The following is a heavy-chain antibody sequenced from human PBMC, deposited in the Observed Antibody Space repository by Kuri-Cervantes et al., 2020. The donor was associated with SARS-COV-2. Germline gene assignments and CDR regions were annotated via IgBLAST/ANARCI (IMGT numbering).Heavy chain of an antibody. J-gene: IGHJ3*02. V-gene: IGHV3-21*01. Sequence: GASLKISCAASGFTFSSYGMHWVRQAPGKGLEWVSSISSSSDIYYADSVKGRFTISRDNAKNSLYLQMNSLRTEDTAVYYCAGVPANWWKGAFDIWGQGTMVTVSS. CDR1: GFTFSSYG. D-gene: IGHD2-8*02. CDR3: AGVPANWWKGAFDI. CDR2: ISSSSDI.